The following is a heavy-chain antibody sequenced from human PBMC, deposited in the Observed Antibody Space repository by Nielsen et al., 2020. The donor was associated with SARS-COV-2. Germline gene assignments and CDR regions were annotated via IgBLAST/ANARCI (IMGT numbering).Heavy chain of an antibody. V-gene: IGHV3-48*01. CDR3: SRALIGFDL. D-gene: IGHD3-22*01. CDR2: ISGSGSAI. Sequence: GESLKISCVVSGFNIRGYWMSWVRQAPGKVLEWVSYISGSGSAIYYADSVRGRFSISRDNAKNLLYLQMNSLRVEDSAVYYCSRALIGFDLWGRGTLVTVSS. J-gene: IGHJ2*01. CDR1: GFNIRGYW.